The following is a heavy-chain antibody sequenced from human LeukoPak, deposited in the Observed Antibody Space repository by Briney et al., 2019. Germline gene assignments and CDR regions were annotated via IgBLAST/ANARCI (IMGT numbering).Heavy chain of an antibody. V-gene: IGHV3-30*02. CDR2: IRYDGSNE. CDR1: GFTFSSYG. Sequence: GGSLRLSCAASGFTFSSYGMHWVRQAPGKGLEWVAFIRYDGSNEYYADSVKGRFTISRDNSKNRLSLQMNSLRAEDTAVYYCAKVPIVGATSRPFDYWGRGTLVTVSS. CDR3: AKVPIVGATSRPFDY. D-gene: IGHD1-26*01. J-gene: IGHJ4*02.